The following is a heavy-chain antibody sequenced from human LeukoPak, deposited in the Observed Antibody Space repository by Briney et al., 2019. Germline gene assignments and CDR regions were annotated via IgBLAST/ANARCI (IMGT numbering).Heavy chain of an antibody. Sequence: PSETLSPTCAVSGYSISSGYYWGWIRQPPGKGLEWIGSIYHSGSTYYNPSLKSRVTISVDTSKNQFSLKLSSVTAADTAVYYCARSSGGSYYYFDYWGQGTLVTVSS. D-gene: IGHD1-26*01. J-gene: IGHJ4*02. V-gene: IGHV4-38-2*01. CDR1: GYSISSGYY. CDR2: IYHSGST. CDR3: ARSSGGSYYYFDY.